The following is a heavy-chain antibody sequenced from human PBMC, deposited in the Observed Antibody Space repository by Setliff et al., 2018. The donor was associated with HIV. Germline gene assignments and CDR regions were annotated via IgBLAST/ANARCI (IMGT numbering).Heavy chain of an antibody. J-gene: IGHJ4*02. D-gene: IGHD6-19*01. CDR2: IYASGSP. Sequence: LSLTCTVSGGSISSVNYYWNWVRQPAGKGLEWIGRIYASGSPTYNPSLKSRVTISVDTSKNHFSLRLNSVTAADTAVYFCARAPRYYRGWYIPEYFDNWGEGTLVTVSS. CDR3: ARAPRYYRGWYIPEYFDN. V-gene: IGHV4-61*02. CDR1: GGSISSVNYY.